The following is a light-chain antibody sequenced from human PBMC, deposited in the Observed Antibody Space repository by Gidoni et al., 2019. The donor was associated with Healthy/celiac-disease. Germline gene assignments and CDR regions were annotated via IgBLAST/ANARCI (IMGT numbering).Light chain of an antibody. CDR1: QSVSSSY. CDR2: GAS. Sequence: EIVLTPSPGTLSLSPGERATLSCRASQSVSSSYLAWYQQKPGQAPRLSLYGASSRATCIPDRFSGSGSGTDFTLTISRLEPENFAVYYCQQYGSSSWTFGQGTKVEIK. V-gene: IGKV3-20*01. J-gene: IGKJ1*01. CDR3: QQYGSSSWT.